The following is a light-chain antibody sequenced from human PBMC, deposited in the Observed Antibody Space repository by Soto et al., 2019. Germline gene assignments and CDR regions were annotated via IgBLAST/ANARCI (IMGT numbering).Light chain of an antibody. CDR3: QQYNSYTWT. CDR2: DVS. V-gene: IGKV1-5*01. Sequence: HSHSSASLADRAALPCRASQSISGWLAWYQQKPGKAPKLLIYDVSSLESGVPSRFSGSGSGTEFTLAISSLEPYYFATYDCQQYNSYTWTFGQGTQV. CDR1: QSISGW. J-gene: IGKJ1*01.